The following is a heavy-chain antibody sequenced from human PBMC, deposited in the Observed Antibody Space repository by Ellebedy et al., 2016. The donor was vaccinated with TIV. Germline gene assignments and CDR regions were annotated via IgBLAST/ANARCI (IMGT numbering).Heavy chain of an antibody. Sequence: MPSETLSLTCNVSGGSISTFYWSWIRQPPGKGLEFIGYIYYIGITNYNPSLESRVAISIDTSENQFSLRLSSVTAAYTAVYYCAAYYGGRFDYWGQGTLVTVSS. J-gene: IGHJ4*02. V-gene: IGHV4-59*01. D-gene: IGHD4-23*01. CDR2: IYYIGIT. CDR1: GGSISTFY. CDR3: AAYYGGRFDY.